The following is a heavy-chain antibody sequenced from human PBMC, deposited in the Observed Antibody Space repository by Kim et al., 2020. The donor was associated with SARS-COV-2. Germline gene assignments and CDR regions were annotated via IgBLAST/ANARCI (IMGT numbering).Heavy chain of an antibody. J-gene: IGHJ4*02. Sequence: GGSLRLSCAASGFTFSSYAMSWVRQAPGKGLEWVSAISGSGGSTYYADSVKGRFTISRDNSKNTLYLQMNSLRAEDTAVYYCAKDCFGKIWFRESCRSYDYWGQGTLVTVSS. CDR1: GFTFSSYA. CDR3: AKDCFGKIWFRESCRSYDY. V-gene: IGHV3-23*01. D-gene: IGHD3-10*01. CDR2: ISGSGGST.